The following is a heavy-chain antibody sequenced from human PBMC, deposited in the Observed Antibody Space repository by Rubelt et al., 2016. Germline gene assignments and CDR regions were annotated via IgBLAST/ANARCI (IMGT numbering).Heavy chain of an antibody. J-gene: IGHJ4*02. CDR3: ARAGCLGDCYIDY. Sequence: RGRSLRLSCAASGFSFDDYAMHWVRQAPGKGLEWVSGVSGSGGSTYYAESVEGRFTISRDNSKNTLYLRMNSLRVEDTALYYCARAGCLGDCYIDYWGQGTLVTVSS. D-gene: IGHD2-21*02. CDR1: GFSFDDYA. V-gene: IGHV3-23*01. CDR2: VSGSGGST.